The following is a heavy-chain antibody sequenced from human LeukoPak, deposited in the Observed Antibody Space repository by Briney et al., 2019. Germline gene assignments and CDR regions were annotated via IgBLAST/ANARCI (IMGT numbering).Heavy chain of an antibody. V-gene: IGHV3-74*01. CDR3: AREDDWNYEDY. Sequence: PGGSLRLSCAASGFTFSSYWMHWVRQVPGKGLVWVSRINADGSSTNYADSVKGRFSISRDNAKNTLYLQMNSLRAEDTAIYFCAREDDWNYEDYWGQGTLVTVSS. J-gene: IGHJ4*02. CDR1: GFTFSSYW. D-gene: IGHD1-7*01. CDR2: INADGSST.